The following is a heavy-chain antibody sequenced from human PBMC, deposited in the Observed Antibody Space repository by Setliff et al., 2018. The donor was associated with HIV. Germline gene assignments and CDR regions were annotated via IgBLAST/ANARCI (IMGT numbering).Heavy chain of an antibody. J-gene: IGHJ3*02. V-gene: IGHV4-59*01. D-gene: IGHD1-26*01. Sequence: SETLSLTCTVSGASIWNYYWSWIRQAPGKGLEWIGFIHFTGSSNYNPSPKSRVTISLDTSKNQVSLKLSSVAAADTAVYYCARGIEWEPYAFDIWGQGTMVTVSS. CDR3: ARGIEWEPYAFDI. CDR1: GASIWNYY. CDR2: IHFTGSS.